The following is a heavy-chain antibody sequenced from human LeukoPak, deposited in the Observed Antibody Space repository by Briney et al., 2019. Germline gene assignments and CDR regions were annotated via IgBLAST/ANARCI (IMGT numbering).Heavy chain of an antibody. CDR1: GGSFSAYY. D-gene: IGHD3-10*02. CDR3: ARRRVLMFNAIDH. CDR2: INHSGST. V-gene: IGHV4-34*01. Sequence: SETLSLTCAVYGGSFSAYYWTWIRQPPGEGLEWIGEINHSGSTNYNPSLESRVTISVDTSKKQFFLKLTSVTAADTAVYFCARRRVLMFNAIDHWGQGTQVTVSS. J-gene: IGHJ4*02.